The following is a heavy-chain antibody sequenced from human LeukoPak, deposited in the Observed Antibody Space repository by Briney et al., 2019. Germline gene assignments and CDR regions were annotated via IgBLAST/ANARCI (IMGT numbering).Heavy chain of an antibody. D-gene: IGHD2-15*01. CDR1: GFTFSSYG. J-gene: IGHJ3*02. CDR2: ISYDGSNK. CDR3: AKPNMVVVTFDAFDI. V-gene: IGHV3-30*18. Sequence: GGSLRLSCVASGFTFSSYGMHWVRQAPGKGLEWVAVISYDGSNKYYADSVKGRFTISRDNSKNTLYLQMNSLRAEDTAVYYCAKPNMVVVTFDAFDIWGQGTMVTVSS.